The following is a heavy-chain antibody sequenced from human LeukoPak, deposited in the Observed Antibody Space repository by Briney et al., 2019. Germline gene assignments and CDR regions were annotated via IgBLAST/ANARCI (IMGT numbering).Heavy chain of an antibody. CDR1: GFTFSDYS. D-gene: IGHD5-18*01. J-gene: IGHJ4*02. CDR3: ARHDSFIPY. Sequence: GGSLRLSCAASGFTFSDYSMNWVRQAPGKGLEWVASVNTVSSYIYYADSMRGRFTISRDNAKNSLFLQMNSLRAEDTAVYYCARHDSFIPYWGQGTLVTVSS. CDR2: VNTVSSYI. V-gene: IGHV3-21*01.